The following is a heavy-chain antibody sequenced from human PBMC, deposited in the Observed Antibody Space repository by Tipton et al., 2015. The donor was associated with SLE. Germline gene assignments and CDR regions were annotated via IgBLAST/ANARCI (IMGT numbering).Heavy chain of an antibody. J-gene: IGHJ5*02. CDR2: ISHTRST. CDR1: GASFSGYY. D-gene: IGHD6-6*01. CDR3: ARGGGSISGRWFDP. V-gene: IGHV4-34*01. Sequence: LRLSCAVYGASFSGYYWSWVRQTPGKGLEWIGEISHTRSTNYNPSLKSRSTMSLDTSKNQFSLKLTSVTAADTAVYYCARGGGSISGRWFDPWGRGTLVIVSS.